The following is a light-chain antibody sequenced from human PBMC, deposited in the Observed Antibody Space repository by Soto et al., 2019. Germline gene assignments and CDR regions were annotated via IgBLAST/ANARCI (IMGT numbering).Light chain of an antibody. V-gene: IGKV1-5*03. Sequence: MTQSPATLSVSPVERATLSCRASQSVSSNLAWYQQKPGKAPKLLIYKASTLKSGVPSRFSGSGSGTEFTLTISSLQPDDFATYYCQHYNSYSEAFGQGTKVDIK. CDR2: KAS. J-gene: IGKJ1*01. CDR1: QSVSSN. CDR3: QHYNSYSEA.